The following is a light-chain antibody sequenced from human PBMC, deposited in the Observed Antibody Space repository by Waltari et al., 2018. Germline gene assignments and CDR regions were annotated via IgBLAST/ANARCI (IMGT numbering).Light chain of an antibody. CDR3: QQYGSSPIT. CDR1: QTVSSSY. V-gene: IGKV3-20*01. Sequence: IVLTQSPGTLSLSPGERVTLSCRASQTVSSSYLAWYQHKPGQSPRLLIYGASSRATGIPDRFSGSGSGTDFSLTISRLEPEDFAVYYCQQYGSSPITFGQGTRLE. CDR2: GAS. J-gene: IGKJ5*01.